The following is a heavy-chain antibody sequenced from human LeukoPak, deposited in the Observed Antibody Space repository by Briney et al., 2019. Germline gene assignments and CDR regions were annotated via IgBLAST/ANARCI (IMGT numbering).Heavy chain of an antibody. CDR1: GYTFTSYY. CDR3: ARQAINYYDSSGYYDY. D-gene: IGHD3-22*01. CDR2: IKPSGGST. J-gene: IGHJ4*02. V-gene: IGHV1-46*01. Sequence: ASVKVSCKAYGYTFTSYYMHWVRQAPGQGLEWMGIIKPSGGSTSYAQKFQGRVTMTRDTSTSTVYMELSSLRSEDTAVYYCARQAINYYDSSGYYDYWGQGTLVTVSS.